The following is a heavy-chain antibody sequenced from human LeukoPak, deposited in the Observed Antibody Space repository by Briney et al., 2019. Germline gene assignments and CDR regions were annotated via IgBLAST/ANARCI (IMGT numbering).Heavy chain of an antibody. D-gene: IGHD4-17*01. CDR2: TYYRSSKWYN. J-gene: IGHJ4*02. V-gene: IGHV6-1*01. CDR3: ASTVYGDYDY. CDR1: GDIVSSNSAG. Sequence: SQTLSLTCAISGDIVSSNSAGWNWIRLSPSRGLEWLGMTYYRSSKWYNDYALSVKSRMTINPDTSKNQFSLKLSSVTAADTAVYYCASTVYGDYDYWGQGTLVTVSS.